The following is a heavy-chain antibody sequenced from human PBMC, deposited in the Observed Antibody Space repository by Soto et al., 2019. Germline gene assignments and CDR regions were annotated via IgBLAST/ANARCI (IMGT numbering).Heavy chain of an antibody. V-gene: IGHV1-18*01. CDR3: AKRRVYSNGEFDY. CDR2: ITAYNGNT. J-gene: IGHJ4*02. CDR1: GYTFTSYG. Sequence: QVQLVQSGAEVKKPGASVKVSCKASGYTFTSYGISWVRQAPGQGLEWMGWITAYNGNTNYAQKLQGRVTMTPATSTSTAYMELRRLRSDDTAVYFSAKRRVYSNGEFDYWGQGTLVTVSS. D-gene: IGHD5-18*01.